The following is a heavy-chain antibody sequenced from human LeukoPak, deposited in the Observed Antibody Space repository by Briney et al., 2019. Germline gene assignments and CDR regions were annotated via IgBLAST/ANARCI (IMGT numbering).Heavy chain of an antibody. CDR1: GGSISSGGYS. CDR2: IYHSVST. CDR3: ARASKIVGGIGWFDP. D-gene: IGHD3-22*01. Sequence: SETLSLTCAVSGGSISSGGYSWSWIRQPPGKGLEWIGYIYHSVSTYYHPSLKSRVTISVDRSKNQFSLKLSSVTAADTAVYYCARASKIVGGIGWFDPWGQGTLVTVSS. J-gene: IGHJ5*02. V-gene: IGHV4-30-2*01.